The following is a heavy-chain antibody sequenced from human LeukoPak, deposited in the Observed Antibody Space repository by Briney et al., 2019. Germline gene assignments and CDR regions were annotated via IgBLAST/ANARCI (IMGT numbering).Heavy chain of an antibody. CDR2: IYSSGST. D-gene: IGHD6-13*01. CDR1: GGIISSYY. V-gene: IGHV4-4*07. J-gene: IGHJ5*02. Sequence: SETLSLTCTVSGGIISSYYWNWIRQPAGKGLEWIGCIYSSGSTNYNPSLKSRVTMSVDTSKNQFSLKLSSVTAADTAVYYCARHVRETGIAAANYRVSWFDPWGQGTLVTVSS. CDR3: ARHVRETGIAAANYRVSWFDP.